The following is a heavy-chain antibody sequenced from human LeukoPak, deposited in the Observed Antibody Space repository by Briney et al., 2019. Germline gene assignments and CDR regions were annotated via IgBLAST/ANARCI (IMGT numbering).Heavy chain of an antibody. J-gene: IGHJ3*02. D-gene: IGHD1-26*01. V-gene: IGHV4-59*01. CDR2: VYFTGST. Sequence: ASETLSLTCSVSGGSIRTYCWSWIRQPPGKGLEWIGYVYFTGSTSYNPSLKSRVTISLDTSKKQFSLNLNSVTAADTAVYYCARAEYSGTYGDGFDIWGQGTRVSVSS. CDR3: ARAEYSGTYGDGFDI. CDR1: GGSIRTYC.